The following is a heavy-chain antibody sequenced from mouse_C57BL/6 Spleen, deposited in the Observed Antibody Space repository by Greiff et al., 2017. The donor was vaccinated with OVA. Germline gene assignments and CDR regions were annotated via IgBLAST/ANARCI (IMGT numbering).Heavy chain of an antibody. CDR3: ARSIYYDYDY. V-gene: IGHV1-84*01. D-gene: IGHD2-4*01. Sequence: LVEPGASVKISCTASGYTFTDYYINWVKQRPGQGLEWIGWIYPGSGNTKYNEKFKGKATLTVDTSSSTAYMQLSSLTSEDSAVYFCARSIYYDYDYWGQGTTLTVSS. CDR2: IYPGSGNT. J-gene: IGHJ2*01. CDR1: GYTFTDYY.